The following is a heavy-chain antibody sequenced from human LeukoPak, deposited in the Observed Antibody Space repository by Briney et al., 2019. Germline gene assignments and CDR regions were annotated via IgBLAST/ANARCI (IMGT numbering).Heavy chain of an antibody. CDR1: GFTFSSYG. CDR2: ISYDGSNK. V-gene: IGHV3-30*18. CDR3: AKDLGYSYGSNYGMDV. J-gene: IGHJ6*02. D-gene: IGHD5-18*01. Sequence: GGSLRLSCAASGFTFSSYGMHWVRRAPGKGLEWVAVISYDGSNKYYADSVKGRFTISRDNSKNTLYLQMNSLRAEDTAVYYCAKDLGYSYGSNYGMDVWGQGTTVTVSS.